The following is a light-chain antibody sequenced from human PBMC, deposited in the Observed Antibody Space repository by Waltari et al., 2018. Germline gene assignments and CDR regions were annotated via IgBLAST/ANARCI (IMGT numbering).Light chain of an antibody. CDR3: QQINSYPLT. V-gene: IGKV1-9*01. CDR2: PAS. Sequence: IQLTQSPSSLSASVGDRVTITCRASQGISSYLAWSQQKPGKAPKLLIYPASTLQSGVPSRFSGSGSGTDFTLTISSLQPEDFATYYCQQINSYPLTFGGGTKVEIK. J-gene: IGKJ4*01. CDR1: QGISSY.